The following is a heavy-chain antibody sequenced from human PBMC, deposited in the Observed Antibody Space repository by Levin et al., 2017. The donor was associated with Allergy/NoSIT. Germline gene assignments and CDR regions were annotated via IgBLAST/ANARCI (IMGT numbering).Heavy chain of an antibody. Sequence: PGGSLRLSCAASGFTFSSYAMHWVRQGPGKGLEYVSAISSNGGSTYYANSVKGRFTISRDNSKNTLYLQMGSLRAEDMAVYYCARSSDSSGYYYAWFDPWGQGTLVTVSS. CDR2: ISSNGGST. D-gene: IGHD3-22*01. J-gene: IGHJ5*02. CDR1: GFTFSSYA. V-gene: IGHV3-64*01. CDR3: ARSSDSSGYYYAWFDP.